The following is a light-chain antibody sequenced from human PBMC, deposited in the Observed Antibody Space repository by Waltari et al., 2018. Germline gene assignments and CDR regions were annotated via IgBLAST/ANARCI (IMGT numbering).Light chain of an antibody. CDR3: QQHDRPPLT. CDR2: DAS. V-gene: IGKV1-33*01. CDR1: QAISNF. Sequence: DIQMTQSPSSLSASVGDRVTITCQARQAISNFLNWYQQKPGKAPNLLIYDASILQTGVPSRFRGRGAGSDFTLTISSLEPEDFATYYCQQHDRPPLTFGGGTRVEIK. J-gene: IGKJ4*01.